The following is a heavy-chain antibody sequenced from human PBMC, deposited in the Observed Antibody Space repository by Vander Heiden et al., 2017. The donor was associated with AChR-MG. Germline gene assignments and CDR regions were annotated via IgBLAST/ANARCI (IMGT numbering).Heavy chain of an antibody. CDR3: ARDYRDIVVVPAAPSL. D-gene: IGHD2-2*01. Sequence: QVQLVESGGGVVQPGRSLRLSCAASGFTFSSHAMHWVRQAPGKGLGWVAVISYDGSNKDYADSVKGRFTISRDNSKNTLYLQMNSLRAEETAVYYCARDYRDIVVVPAAPSLWGQGTLVTVSS. CDR1: GFTFSSHA. CDR2: ISYDGSNK. V-gene: IGHV3-30-3*01. J-gene: IGHJ4*02.